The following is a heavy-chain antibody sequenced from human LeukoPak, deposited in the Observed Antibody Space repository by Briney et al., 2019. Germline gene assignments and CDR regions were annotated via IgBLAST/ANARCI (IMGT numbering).Heavy chain of an antibody. J-gene: IGHJ4*02. V-gene: IGHV4-39*07. CDR3: ARCRIRGGLRFLEPGEYYFDY. CDR2: IYYSGST. CDR1: GGSISSSSYY. D-gene: IGHD3-3*01. Sequence: PSETLSLTCTVSGGSISSSSYYWGWIRQPPGKGLEWIGSIYYSGSTYYNPSLKSRVTISVDTSKNQFSLKLSSVTAADTAVYYCARCRIRGGLRFLEPGEYYFDYWGQGTLVTVSS.